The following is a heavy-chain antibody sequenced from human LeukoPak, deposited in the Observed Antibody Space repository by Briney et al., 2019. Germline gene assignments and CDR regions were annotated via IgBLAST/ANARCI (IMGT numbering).Heavy chain of an antibody. CDR3: ARRGYYDSSGYYYA. J-gene: IGHJ5*02. CDR1: GGTFSSYA. Sequence: SVKVSCKASGGTFSSYAISWVRQAPGQGLEWMGRIIPILGIANYAQKFQGRVTITADKSTSTAYMELSSLRSEDTAVYYCARRGYYDSSGYYYAWGQGTLVTVSS. D-gene: IGHD3-22*01. CDR2: IIPILGIA. V-gene: IGHV1-69*04.